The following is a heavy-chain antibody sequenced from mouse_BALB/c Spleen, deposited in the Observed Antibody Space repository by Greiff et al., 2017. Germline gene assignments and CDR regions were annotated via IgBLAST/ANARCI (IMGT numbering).Heavy chain of an antibody. D-gene: IGHD1-1*01. J-gene: IGHJ3*01. CDR1: GFTFSSYG. V-gene: IGHV5-6-3*01. CDR2: INSNGGST. CDR3: ARDFITTVVATRAWFAY. Sequence: EVQLLESGGGLVQPGGSLKLSCAASGFTFSSYGMSWVRQTPDKRLELVATINSNGGSTYYPDSVKGRFTISRDNAKNTLYLQMSSLKSEDTAMYYCARDFITTVVATRAWFAYWGQGTLVTVSA.